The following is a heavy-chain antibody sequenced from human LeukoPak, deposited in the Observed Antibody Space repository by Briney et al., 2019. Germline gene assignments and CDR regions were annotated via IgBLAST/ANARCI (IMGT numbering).Heavy chain of an antibody. D-gene: IGHD1-7*01. CDR2: INPNSGNT. Sequence: GASVKVSCKASGYTFTGYYMHWVRQAPGQGLEWMGWINPNSGNTGYAQKFQGRVTMTRNTSISTAYMELSSLRSEDTAVYYCARDAYNWNSLSYYYMDVWGKGTTVTISS. CDR3: ARDAYNWNSLSYYYMDV. J-gene: IGHJ6*03. CDR1: GYTFTGYY. V-gene: IGHV1-8*02.